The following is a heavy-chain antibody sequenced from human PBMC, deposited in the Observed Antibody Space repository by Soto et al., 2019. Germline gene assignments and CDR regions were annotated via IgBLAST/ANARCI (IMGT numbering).Heavy chain of an antibody. CDR2: IYPGDSDT. D-gene: IGHD5-12*01. V-gene: IGHV5-51*01. CDR3: ARVSDSGYDSLDFDY. CDR1: GYSFTSYW. J-gene: IGHJ4*02. Sequence: GESLKISCKGSGYSFTSYWIGWVRQMPGKGLEWMGIIYPGDSDTRYSPSFQGQVTISADKSISTAYLQWSSLKASDTAMYYCARVSDSGYDSLDFDYWGQGTLVTVSS.